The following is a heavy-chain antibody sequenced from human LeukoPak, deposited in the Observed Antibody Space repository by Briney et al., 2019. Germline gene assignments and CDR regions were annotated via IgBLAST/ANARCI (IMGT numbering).Heavy chain of an antibody. J-gene: IGHJ4*02. D-gene: IGHD4-17*01. Sequence: PSETLSLTCAVYGGSFSGYYWSWIRQPPGKGLEWIGEINHSGSTNYNPSLKSRVTISIDKSKNQFSLRLISVTAADTAVYYCARILAAGYGATSDWGQVTLVTVSS. CDR3: ARILAAGYGATSD. CDR2: INHSGST. CDR1: GGSFSGYY. V-gene: IGHV4-34*01.